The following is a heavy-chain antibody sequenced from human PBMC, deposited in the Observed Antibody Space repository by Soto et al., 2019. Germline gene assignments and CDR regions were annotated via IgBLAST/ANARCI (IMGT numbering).Heavy chain of an antibody. CDR1: GFTFSSYA. V-gene: IGHV3-23*01. Sequence: QAGGSLRLSCAASGFTFSSYAMSWVRQAPGKGLGWVSAISGSGGSTYYADSVKGRFTISRDNSKNTLYLQMNSLRAEDTAVYYCAKGAGLTGNSGYDRGPDYWGQGTLVTVSS. D-gene: IGHD5-12*01. CDR3: AKGAGLTGNSGYDRGPDY. J-gene: IGHJ4*02. CDR2: ISGSGGST.